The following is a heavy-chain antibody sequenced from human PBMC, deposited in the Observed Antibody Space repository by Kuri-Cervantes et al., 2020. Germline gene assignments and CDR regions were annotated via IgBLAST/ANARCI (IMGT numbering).Heavy chain of an antibody. CDR2: INAGNGNT. D-gene: IGHD6-19*01. V-gene: IGHV1-3*01. J-gene: IGHJ4*02. CDR1: GYTFTSYP. Sequence: ASVKVSCKASGYTFTSYPMHWVRQAPGQRLEWMGWINAGNGNTKYSQKFQGRVTITTDESTSTAYMELSSLRSEDTAVYYCARDAQNSDWPYYFDYWGQGTLVTVSS. CDR3: ARDAQNSDWPYYFDY.